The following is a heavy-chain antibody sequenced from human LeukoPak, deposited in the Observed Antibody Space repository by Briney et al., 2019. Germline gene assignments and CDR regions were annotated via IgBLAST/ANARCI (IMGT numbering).Heavy chain of an antibody. CDR1: GGSINSGDYY. D-gene: IGHD2/OR15-2a*01. J-gene: IGHJ4*02. CDR3: ARGNNPYYFDY. CDR2: TYYSGNS. Sequence: KPSQTLSLTCTVSGGSINSGDYYWSWIRQPPGNGLEWIGYTYYSGNSFYNPSLKSRVTISVDTSKNHVSLNLSSVTAADTAVYYCARGNNPYYFDYWGQGTLVTVSS. V-gene: IGHV4-30-4*08.